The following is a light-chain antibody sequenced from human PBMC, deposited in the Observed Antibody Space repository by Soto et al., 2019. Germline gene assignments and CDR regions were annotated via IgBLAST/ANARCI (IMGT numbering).Light chain of an antibody. J-gene: IGKJ5*01. Sequence: DIQLTQSPSTLSASVGDRVAITCRASQTISSWLAWYQQKPGKAPKLLIYDASTLKPGVPSRFSGSGSGTDFTFTISSLQPEDFATYFCQQSDDLPTFGQGTRLEI. CDR1: QTISSW. CDR2: DAS. CDR3: QQSDDLPT. V-gene: IGKV1-33*01.